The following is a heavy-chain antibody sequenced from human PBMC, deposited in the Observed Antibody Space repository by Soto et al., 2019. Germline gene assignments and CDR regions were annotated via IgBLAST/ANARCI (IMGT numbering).Heavy chain of an antibody. V-gene: IGHV3-30*18. CDR1: GFTFSSYG. CDR3: AKSLRYYDSSGPFDY. D-gene: IGHD3-22*01. J-gene: IGHJ4*02. CDR2: ISYDGSNK. Sequence: GGSLRLSCAASGFTFSSYGMHWVRQAPGKGLERVAVISYDGSNKYYADSVKGRFTISRDNSKNTLYLQMNSLRAEDTAVYYCAKSLRYYDSSGPFDYWGQGTLVTVSS.